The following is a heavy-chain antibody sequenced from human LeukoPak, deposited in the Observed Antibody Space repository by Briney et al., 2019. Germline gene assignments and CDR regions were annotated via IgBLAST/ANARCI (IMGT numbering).Heavy chain of an antibody. V-gene: IGHV4-34*01. CDR1: GGSFSGYY. CDR3: ARGRDFWSGYYVY. Sequence: PSETLSLTCAVYGGSFSGYYWSWIRQPPGKGLEWIGEINHSGSTNYNPSLKSRVTISVDTSKNQFSLKLSSVTAADTAVYYCARGRDFWSGYYVYWGQGTLATVSS. CDR2: INHSGST. D-gene: IGHD3-3*01. J-gene: IGHJ4*02.